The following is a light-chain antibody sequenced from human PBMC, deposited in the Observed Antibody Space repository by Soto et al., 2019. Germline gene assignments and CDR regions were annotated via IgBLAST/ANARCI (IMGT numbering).Light chain of an antibody. Sequence: QSVLTQPPSASGTAGQVVTISCSGGDSNIGSNSVYWYQHLPRMAPKLLIYYSKQRPSGVPDRFSGSRSGTSASLAIVGLRSEDEAIYYCAAWDASLSACVFGNGTKLTVL. CDR1: DSNIGSNS. CDR2: YSK. J-gene: IGLJ1*01. V-gene: IGLV1-47*02. CDR3: AAWDASLSACV.